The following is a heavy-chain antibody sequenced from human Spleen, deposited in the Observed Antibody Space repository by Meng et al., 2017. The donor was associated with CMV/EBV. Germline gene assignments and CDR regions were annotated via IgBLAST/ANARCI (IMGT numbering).Heavy chain of an antibody. Sequence: SETLSLTCTVSGGSISGSSYYWNWIRQPPGKGLEWIGGIYYSGSTYNNPSLESRVTISVDTSKNQFSLRLTSVTAADTAVYYCARELRPNWFDPWGQGTLVTVSS. CDR1: GGSISGSSYY. V-gene: IGHV4-39*07. CDR2: IYYSGST. J-gene: IGHJ5*02. CDR3: ARELRPNWFDP. D-gene: IGHD4-17*01.